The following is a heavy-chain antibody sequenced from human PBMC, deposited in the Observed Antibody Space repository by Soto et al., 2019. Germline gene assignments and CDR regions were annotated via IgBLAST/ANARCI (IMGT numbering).Heavy chain of an antibody. V-gene: IGHV4-30-4*01. Sequence: VESSETLSLTCTVSGGSISSGDYYWSWIRQPPGKGLEWIGYIYYSGSTYYNPSLKSLVTISVDTSKNQSSLKLSSVTAADTAVYYCARTSIAAAIYYFDYWGQGTLVTVSS. CDR2: IYYSGST. D-gene: IGHD6-13*01. CDR3: ARTSIAAAIYYFDY. CDR1: GGSISSGDYY. J-gene: IGHJ4*02.